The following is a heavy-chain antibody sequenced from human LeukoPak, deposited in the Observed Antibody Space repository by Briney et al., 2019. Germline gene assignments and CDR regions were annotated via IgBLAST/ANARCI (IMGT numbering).Heavy chain of an antibody. CDR2: ISYDGSNK. Sequence: PSGGSLRLSCAASGFTFSSYAMSWVRQAPGKGLEWVAVISYDGSNKYYADSVKGRFTISRDNSKNTLYLQMNSLRAEDTAVYYCAILVYDSSAPDFDYWGQGTLVTVSS. J-gene: IGHJ4*02. CDR3: AILVYDSSAPDFDY. D-gene: IGHD3-22*01. CDR1: GFTFSSYA. V-gene: IGHV3-30*04.